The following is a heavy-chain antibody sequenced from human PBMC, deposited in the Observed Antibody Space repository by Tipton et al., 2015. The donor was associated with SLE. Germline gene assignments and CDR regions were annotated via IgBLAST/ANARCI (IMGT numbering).Heavy chain of an antibody. CDR1: GFTFSSYA. CDR2: ISYDGSNK. CDR3: ARELRGDLYYFDY. V-gene: IGHV3-30*04. J-gene: IGHJ4*02. D-gene: IGHD3-10*01. Sequence: SLRLSCAASGFTFSSYAMHWVRQAPGKGLEWVAVISYDGSNKYYADSVKGRFTISRDNAKNSLYLQMNSLRAEDTAVYYCARELRGDLYYFDYWGQGTLVTVSS.